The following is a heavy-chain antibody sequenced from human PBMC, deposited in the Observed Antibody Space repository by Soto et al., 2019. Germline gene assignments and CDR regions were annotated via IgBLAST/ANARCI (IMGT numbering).Heavy chain of an antibody. CDR3: ARVRKWNYDYYYGMDV. CDR2: IYYSGST. D-gene: IGHD1-1*01. V-gene: IGHV4-30-4*01. J-gene: IGHJ6*02. Sequence: QVQLQESGPGLVKPSQTLSLTCTLSGGSISSGDYYWSWIRQPPGKGLEWIGYIYYSGSTHYNPSLKSRVSISVDTSKNQFSLRLSSVTAADTAVYYCARVRKWNYDYYYGMDVWGQGTTVTVSS. CDR1: GGSISSGDYY.